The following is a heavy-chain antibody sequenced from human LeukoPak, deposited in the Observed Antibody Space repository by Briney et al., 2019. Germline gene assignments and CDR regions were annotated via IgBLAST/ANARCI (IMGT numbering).Heavy chain of an antibody. CDR3: AKRRDYYDSSGYYYVGFDY. Sequence: GGSLRLSCAASGFTFSDYYMSWIRQAPGKGLEWVSYISSSGSTIYYADSVKGRFTISRDNSKNTLYLQMNSPRAEDTAVYYCAKRRDYYDSSGYYYVGFDYWGQGTLVTVSS. CDR2: ISSSGSTI. V-gene: IGHV3-11*01. J-gene: IGHJ4*02. D-gene: IGHD3-22*01. CDR1: GFTFSDYY.